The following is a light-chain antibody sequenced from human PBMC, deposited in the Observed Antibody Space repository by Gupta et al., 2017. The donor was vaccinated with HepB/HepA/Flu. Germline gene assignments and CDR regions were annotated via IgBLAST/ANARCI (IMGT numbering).Light chain of an antibody. CDR1: NIGSKS. V-gene: IGLV3-21*03. CDR3: QVWDSSSDHLV. J-gene: IGLJ2*01. CDR2: DDS. Sequence: SYVLTQPPSVSVAPGKTARISCGGNNIGSKSVHWYQQKPGQAPVLVVCDDSDRPSGIPERFSGSNSGNTATLIITGVEAGDEADYYCQVWDSSSDHLVFGGGTKLTVL.